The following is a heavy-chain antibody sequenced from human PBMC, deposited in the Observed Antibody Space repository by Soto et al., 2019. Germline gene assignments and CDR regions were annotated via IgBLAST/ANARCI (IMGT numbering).Heavy chain of an antibody. J-gene: IGHJ4*02. CDR1: GGSISNHY. D-gene: IGHD7-27*01. CDR2: IYYNGNT. Sequence: QVQLQESGPGLVKPSETLSLTCRVSGGSISNHYWSWIRQPPGKGLEWIGYIYYNGNTHYSPSLKSRVIMSPDTSTNPISLKLPTVTAVDPVVYYCTRANWYSEYWGQGTLVTVSS. CDR3: TRANWYSEY. V-gene: IGHV4-59*11.